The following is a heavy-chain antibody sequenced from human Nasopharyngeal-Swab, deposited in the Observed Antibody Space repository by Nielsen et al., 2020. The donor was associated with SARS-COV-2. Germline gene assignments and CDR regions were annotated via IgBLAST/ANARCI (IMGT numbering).Heavy chain of an antibody. Sequence: GSLRLSCAASGFTFSNYSMNWIRQPPGKGLEWIGSIYYSGSTYYNPSLKSRVTISVDTSKNQFSLKLSSVTAADTAVYYCARDAGTTPTLRYYYYGMDVWGQGTTVTVSS. CDR1: GFTFSNYS. J-gene: IGHJ6*02. D-gene: IGHD1-1*01. CDR3: ARDAGTTPTLRYYYYGMDV. V-gene: IGHV4-39*02. CDR2: IYYSGST.